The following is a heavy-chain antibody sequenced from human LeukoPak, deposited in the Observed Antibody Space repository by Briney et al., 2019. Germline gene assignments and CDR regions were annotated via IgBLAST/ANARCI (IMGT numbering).Heavy chain of an antibody. CDR1: GFTFSGYS. CDR3: ASVPKPAAAGHYFDY. CDR2: ISSSSYI. Sequence: GGSLRLSCAASGFTFSGYSMNWVRQAPGKGREWVSSISSSSYIYYADSVKGRFTISRDNAKNSLYLQMNSLRAEDTAVYYCASVPKPAAAGHYFDYWGQGTLVTVSS. J-gene: IGHJ4*02. V-gene: IGHV3-21*01. D-gene: IGHD6-13*01.